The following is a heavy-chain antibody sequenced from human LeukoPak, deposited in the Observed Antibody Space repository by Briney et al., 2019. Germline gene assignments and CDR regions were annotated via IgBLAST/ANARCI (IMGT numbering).Heavy chain of an antibody. J-gene: IGHJ4*02. V-gene: IGHV3-7*01. CDR2: IKQDGSEK. Sequence: GGSLRLSCAASGFTFSSYGMSWVHQAPGKGLEWVANIKQDGSEKYYADSVKGRFTISRDNAKNSLYLQMNSLRAEDTAVYYCARESKISGIGYWGQGTLVTVSS. D-gene: IGHD1-26*01. CDR1: GFTFSSYG. CDR3: ARESKISGIGY.